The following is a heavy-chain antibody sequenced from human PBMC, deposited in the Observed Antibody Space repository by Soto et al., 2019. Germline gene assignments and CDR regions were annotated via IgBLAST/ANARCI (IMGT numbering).Heavy chain of an antibody. CDR3: ARGAISYWYFDL. D-gene: IGHD2-21*01. CDR2: AWHDGSNK. J-gene: IGHJ2*01. Sequence: QVQLVESGGGVVQPGRSLRLSCAASGFTFSSSGMHWVRQAPGKGLEWVAVAWHDGSNKYYADSVKGRFTISRDDTQNTLYLQMNSLRAEDTAVYYCARGAISYWYFDLWGRGTLVTVSS. CDR1: GFTFSSSG. V-gene: IGHV3-33*01.